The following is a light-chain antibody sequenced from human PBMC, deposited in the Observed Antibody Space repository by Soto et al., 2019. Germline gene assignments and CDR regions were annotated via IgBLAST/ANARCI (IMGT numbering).Light chain of an antibody. CDR1: SSDVVDYDY. CDR2: EVR. V-gene: IGLV2-8*01. J-gene: IGLJ3*02. CDR3: SSYADTNNWV. Sequence: QSALTQPPSASGSPGQSVTLSCIGTSSDVVDYDYVSWYQHHPGKAPKLIIYEVRKRPSGVPGRFSGSKSGNTASLTVSGLQAEDEADYYCSSYADTNNWVFGGGTKVTVL.